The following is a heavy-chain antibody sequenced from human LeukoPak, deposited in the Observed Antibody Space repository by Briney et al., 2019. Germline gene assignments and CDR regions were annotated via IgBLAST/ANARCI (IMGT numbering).Heavy chain of an antibody. CDR1: GGSFSGYY. CDR2: INHSGST. CDR3: ARTGAARRGYYYYGMDV. J-gene: IGHJ6*02. V-gene: IGHV4-34*01. Sequence: PSETLSLTCAVYGGSFSGYYWSWIRQPPGKGLEWIGEINHSGSTNYNPSLKSRVTISVDTSKNQFSLKLSSVTAADTAVYYCARTGAARRGYYYYGMDVWGQGTTVTVSS. D-gene: IGHD6-6*01.